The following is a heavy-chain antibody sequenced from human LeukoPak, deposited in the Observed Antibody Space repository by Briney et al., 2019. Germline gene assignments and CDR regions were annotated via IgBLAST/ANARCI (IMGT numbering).Heavy chain of an antibody. CDR1: GGSISSHY. CDR3: AGSSSGSYYRFDY. CDR2: IYYSGST. V-gene: IGHV4-59*11. J-gene: IGHJ4*02. D-gene: IGHD1-26*01. Sequence: SSETLSLTCTVSGGSISSHYWSWIRQPPGKGLEWIGYIYYSGSTNYNSSLKSRVTISVDTSKNQFSLKLSSVTAADTAVYYCAGSSSGSYYRFDYWGQGTLVTVSS.